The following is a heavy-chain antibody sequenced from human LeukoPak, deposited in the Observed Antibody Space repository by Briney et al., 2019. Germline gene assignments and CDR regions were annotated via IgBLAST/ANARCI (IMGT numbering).Heavy chain of an antibody. V-gene: IGHV4-39*07. D-gene: IGHD1-26*01. CDR2: IYYSGST. CDR1: GGSISSSSYY. J-gene: IGHJ4*02. Sequence: SETLSLTCTVSGGSISSSSYYWGWIRQPPGKGLEWIGSIYYSGSTYYNPSLKSRVTISVDTSKNQFSLKLSSVTAADTAVYYCARGPEDEGAPTDYWGQGTLVTVSS. CDR3: ARGPEDEGAPTDY.